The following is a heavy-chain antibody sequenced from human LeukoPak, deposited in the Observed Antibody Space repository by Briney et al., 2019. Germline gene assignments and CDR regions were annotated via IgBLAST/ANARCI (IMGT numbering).Heavy chain of an antibody. V-gene: IGHV3-7*01. Sequence: GGSLRLSCAASGFTFTNSWMACVRQAPGKGLERVANIKQDGSTKHYADSLKGRFTISRDNPKNSLYLQMNSLRADDTAVYDCARDTDGSLDYWGQGILVTVAS. J-gene: IGHJ4*02. D-gene: IGHD1-26*01. CDR3: ARDTDGSLDY. CDR1: GFTFTNSW. CDR2: IKQDGSTK.